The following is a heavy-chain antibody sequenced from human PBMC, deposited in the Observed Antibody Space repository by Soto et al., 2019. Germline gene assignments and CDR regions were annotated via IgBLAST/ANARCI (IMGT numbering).Heavy chain of an antibody. CDR3: ALLAAADESGYGMDV. D-gene: IGHD6-13*01. CDR2: ISAYNGNT. V-gene: IGHV1-18*01. CDR1: GYTFTSYG. J-gene: IGHJ6*02. Sequence: QVQLVQSGAEVKKPGASVKVSCKASGYTFTSYGISWVRQAPGQGLEWMGWISAYNGNTNYAQKLQGRVTMTTDTSTSTAYMELRSLRSDDAAVYYCALLAAADESGYGMDVWGQGTTVTVSS.